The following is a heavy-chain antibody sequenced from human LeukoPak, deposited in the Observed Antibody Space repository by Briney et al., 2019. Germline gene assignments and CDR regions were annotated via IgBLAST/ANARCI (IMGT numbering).Heavy chain of an antibody. CDR3: AGSMATIASRTFDY. J-gene: IGHJ4*02. V-gene: IGHV4-4*02. CDR2: IYHSGST. D-gene: IGHD5-24*01. CDR1: GGSISSSNW. Sequence: PSETLSLTCAVSGGSISSSNWWSWVRQPPGKGLEWIGEIYHSGSTNYNPSLKSRVTISVDKSKNQFSLKLSSVTAADTAVYYCAGSMATIASRTFDYWGQGTLVTVSS.